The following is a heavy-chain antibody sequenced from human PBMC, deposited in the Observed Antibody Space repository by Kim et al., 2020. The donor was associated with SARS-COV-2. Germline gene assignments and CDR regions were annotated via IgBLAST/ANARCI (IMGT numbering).Heavy chain of an antibody. CDR2: ISSSSSYI. J-gene: IGHJ3*02. V-gene: IGHV3-21*01. CDR3: ARDLGPAYCGGDCYSGLDAFDI. Sequence: GGSLRLSCAASGFTFSSYSMNWVRQAPGKGLEWVSSISSSSSYIYYADSVKGRFTISRDNAKNSLYLQMNSLRAEDTAVYYCARDLGPAYCGGDCYSGLDAFDIWGQGTMVTVSS. D-gene: IGHD2-21*02. CDR1: GFTFSSYS.